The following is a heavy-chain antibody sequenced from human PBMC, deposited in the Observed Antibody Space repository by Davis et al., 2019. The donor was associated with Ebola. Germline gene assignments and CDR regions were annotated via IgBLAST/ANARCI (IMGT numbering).Heavy chain of an antibody. CDR2: IGANGGST. CDR1: GFTFSIYA. CDR3: AKDWSIFGVVTTFDY. Sequence: GESLKISCAASGFTFSIYAMMWVRQAPGMGLEWVSFIGANGGSTYYADFGRGGLTISRDNSKNTLFLHMDSLRADDTAVYYCAKDWSIFGVVTTFDYWGQGTLVTVSS. V-gene: IGHV3-23*01. D-gene: IGHD3-3*01. J-gene: IGHJ4*02.